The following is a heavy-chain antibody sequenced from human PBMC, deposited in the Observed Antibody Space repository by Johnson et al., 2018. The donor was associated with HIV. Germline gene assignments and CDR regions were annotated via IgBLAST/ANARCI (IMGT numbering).Heavy chain of an antibody. Sequence: QVQLVESGGGVVQPGRSLRLSCAASGFTFSSYAMHWVRQAPGKGLEWVAVISYDGSNKYYADSVKGRFTISRDNSKNTLYLQMNSLRAEDTALYYCVRDRRNYDDSSGYPDYDAFDIWGQGTMVTVSS. V-gene: IGHV3-30-3*01. CDR3: VRDRRNYDDSSGYPDYDAFDI. CDR2: ISYDGSNK. D-gene: IGHD3-22*01. CDR1: GFTFSSYA. J-gene: IGHJ3*02.